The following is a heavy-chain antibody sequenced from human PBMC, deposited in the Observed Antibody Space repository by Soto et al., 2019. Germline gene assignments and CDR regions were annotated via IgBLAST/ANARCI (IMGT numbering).Heavy chain of an antibody. CDR3: ANIGLTTGSPLQ. J-gene: IGHJ4*02. D-gene: IGHD1-1*01. CDR2: ITAGGTGT. Sequence: PGGSLRLSCAASGFTFSSYDMTWVRQAPGKGLEWVSRITAGGTGTYYADSVKGRFTISRDNSKNTLFLQVNSLRADDTAIYYCANIGLTTGSPLQWGQGTMVTVYS. V-gene: IGHV3-23*01. CDR1: GFTFSSYD.